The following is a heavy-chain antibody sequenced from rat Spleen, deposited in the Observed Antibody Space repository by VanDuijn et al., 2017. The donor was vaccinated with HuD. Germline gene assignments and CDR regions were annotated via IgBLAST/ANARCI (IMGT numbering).Heavy chain of an antibody. Sequence: EVQLMESGGGLVQPGSPLKLSCVASGFTLSDHYMAWVRQAPTMGLEWVATISNKGSITYYRDSVKGRFTISRDNTKSTLYLQMDSLRSEDTATYYCARQDNYVWFAYWGQGTLVTVSS. CDR3: ARQDNYVWFAY. V-gene: IGHV5-29*01. J-gene: IGHJ3*01. D-gene: IGHD1-10*01. CDR1: GFTLSDHY. CDR2: ISNKGSIT.